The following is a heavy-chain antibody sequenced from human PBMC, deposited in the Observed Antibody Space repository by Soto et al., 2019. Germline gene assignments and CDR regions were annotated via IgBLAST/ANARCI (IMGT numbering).Heavy chain of an antibody. Sequence: EVQLLESGGGLVQPGGSLRLSCAASGFTFNNYAMTWVRQAPGKGLEWVSAISGGGDITSYADYVKGRFTVTRDGSKNTLYLQMSSLRAEDTALYYCAKGRGGSGSLTPRVDFWGQGTLVTVSS. V-gene: IGHV3-23*01. D-gene: IGHD3-10*01. CDR3: AKGRGGSGSLTPRVDF. CDR1: GFTFNNYA. J-gene: IGHJ4*02. CDR2: ISGGGDIT.